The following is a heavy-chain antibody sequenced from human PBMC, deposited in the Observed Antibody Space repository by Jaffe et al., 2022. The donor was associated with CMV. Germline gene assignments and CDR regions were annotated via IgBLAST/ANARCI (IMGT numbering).Heavy chain of an antibody. J-gene: IGHJ4*02. CDR1: GYTFTGYY. D-gene: IGHD3-22*01. CDR3: ARGSSPYSYYYDSSGYYSGGYFDY. CDR2: INPNSGGT. V-gene: IGHV1-2*02. Sequence: QVQLVQSGAEVKKPGASVKVSCKASGYTFTGYYMHWVRQAPGQGLEWMGWINPNSGGTNYAQKFQGRVTMTRDTSISTAYMELSRLRSDDTAVYYCARGSSPYSYYYDSSGYYSGGYFDYWGQGTLVTVSS.